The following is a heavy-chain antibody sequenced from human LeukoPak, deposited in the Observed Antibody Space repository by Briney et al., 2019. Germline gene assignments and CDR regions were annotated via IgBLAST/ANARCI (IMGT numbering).Heavy chain of an antibody. J-gene: IGHJ4*02. CDR3: AKYDIVVVPAAMVDY. D-gene: IGHD2-2*01. V-gene: IGHV3-23*01. CDR1: GFTFSSYA. CDR2: ISGSGGST. Sequence: GGSLRLSCAASGFTFSSYAMSWVRQAAGKGLEWVSAISGSGGSTYYADSVKGRFTISRDNSKNTLYLQMNSLRAEDTAVYYCAKYDIVVVPAAMVDYWGQGTLVTVSS.